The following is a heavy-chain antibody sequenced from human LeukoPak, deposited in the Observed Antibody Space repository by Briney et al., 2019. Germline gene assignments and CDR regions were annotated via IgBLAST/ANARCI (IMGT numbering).Heavy chain of an antibody. CDR3: ARKNIAVAGPCLDW. CDR1: ELTFTYYA. V-gene: IGHV3-23*01. CDR2: ISAGGGST. Sequence: NPGGCLRLSCAASELTFTYYAIHWVRQAPGKWLEWGSGISAGGGSTFYADSVKGRFTISRDNSKNTLYLQMNGLRAEDTAVYYCARKNIAVAGPCLDWWGQGTLVTVSS. D-gene: IGHD6-19*01. J-gene: IGHJ4*02.